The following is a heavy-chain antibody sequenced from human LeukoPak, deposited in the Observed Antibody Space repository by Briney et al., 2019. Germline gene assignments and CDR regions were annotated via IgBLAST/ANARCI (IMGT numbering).Heavy chain of an antibody. J-gene: IGHJ4*02. CDR3: TTDELLQDY. Sequence: GGSLRLSCAASRFTFSYYSMNWVRQAPGKGLEWVGRIRSKTDGGTTDYAAPVKGRFTISRDDSKNTLYLQMNSLKTEDTAVYYCTTDELLQDYWGQGTLVTVSS. CDR1: RFTFSYYS. CDR2: IRSKTDGGTT. V-gene: IGHV3-15*01. D-gene: IGHD1-26*01.